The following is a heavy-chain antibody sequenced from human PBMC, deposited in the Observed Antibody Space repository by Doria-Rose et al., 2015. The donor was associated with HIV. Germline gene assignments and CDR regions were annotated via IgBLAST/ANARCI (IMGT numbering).Heavy chain of an antibody. V-gene: IGHV3-9*01. D-gene: IGHD3-3*01. CDR2: ISWDSGAK. CDR1: GFSFESYA. J-gene: IGHJ6*03. CDR3: AKAPIIGPKYYFYMDV. Sequence: VQLVQSGGGLVQPGRSLRLSCVGSGFSFESYAMHWVRLAPGKGLEWVAGISWDSGAKGNADSVEVRFTISRDNAKMSVYLEMRSLRPEDTAFYYCAKAPIIGPKYYFYMDVWGKGTSVTVSS.